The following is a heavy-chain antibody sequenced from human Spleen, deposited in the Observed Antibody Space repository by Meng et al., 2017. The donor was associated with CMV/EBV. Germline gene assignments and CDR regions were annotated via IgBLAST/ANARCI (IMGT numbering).Heavy chain of an antibody. Sequence: YGISWVRQAPGQGLEWMGWISAYNGNTNYAQKLQGRVTMTTDTSTSTAYMELRSLRSDDTAVYYCARSTLGDIVVVPAAIENYFDYWGQGTLVTVSS. CDR1: YG. J-gene: IGHJ4*02. V-gene: IGHV1-18*01. CDR2: ISAYNGNT. D-gene: IGHD2-2*02. CDR3: ARSTLGDIVVVPAAIENYFDY.